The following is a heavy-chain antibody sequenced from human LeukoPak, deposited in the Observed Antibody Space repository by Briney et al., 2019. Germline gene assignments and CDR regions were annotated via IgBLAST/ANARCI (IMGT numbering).Heavy chain of an antibody. D-gene: IGHD3-3*01. V-gene: IGHV3-53*01. CDR2: IYSGGST. Sequence: GGSLRLSCAASGFTFSSYGMHWVRQAPGKGLEWVSVIYSGGSTYYADSVKGRFTISRDNSKNTLYLQMNSLRAEDTAVYYCAREDFWSGYYDYWGQGTLVTVSS. J-gene: IGHJ4*02. CDR1: GFTFSSYG. CDR3: AREDFWSGYYDY.